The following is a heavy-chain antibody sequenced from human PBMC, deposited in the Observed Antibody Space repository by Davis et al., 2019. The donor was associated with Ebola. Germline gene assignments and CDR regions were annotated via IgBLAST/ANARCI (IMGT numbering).Heavy chain of an antibody. CDR1: GSTFSDYY. Sequence: GGSLRLSCAASGSTFSDYYMSWIRQAPGKGLEWVSGISWNSGSIGYADSVKGRFTISRDNAKNSLYLQMNSLRAEDTALYYCAKDGGSPNWGQGTLVTVSS. V-gene: IGHV3-9*01. CDR3: AKDGGSPN. D-gene: IGHD6-13*01. CDR2: ISWNSGSI. J-gene: IGHJ4*02.